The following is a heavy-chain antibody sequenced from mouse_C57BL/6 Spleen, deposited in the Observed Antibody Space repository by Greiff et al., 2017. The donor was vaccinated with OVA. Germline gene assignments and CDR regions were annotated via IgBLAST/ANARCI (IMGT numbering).Heavy chain of an antibody. CDR3: ARQRLLPGYFDV. D-gene: IGHD1-1*01. Sequence: DVHLVESGGGLVQPGGSLKLSCAASGFTFSDYYMYWVRQTPEKRLEWVAYISNGGGSTYYPDTVKGRFTISRDNAKNTLYLQMSRLKSEDTAMYYCARQRLLPGYFDVWGTGTTVTVSS. J-gene: IGHJ1*03. V-gene: IGHV5-12*01. CDR1: GFTFSDYY. CDR2: ISNGGGST.